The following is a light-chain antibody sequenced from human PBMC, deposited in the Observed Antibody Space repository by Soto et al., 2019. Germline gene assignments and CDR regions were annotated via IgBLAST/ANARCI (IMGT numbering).Light chain of an antibody. Sequence: SALTQPRSVSVSPGQSVTISCTGTSSDVGGYNYVSWYQQHPDKAPKLMIYDVSKRPSGVPDRFSGSKSGNTASLTISGLQPEDEADYYCCSYAGSYVFGTGTKVTVL. J-gene: IGLJ1*01. CDR3: CSYAGSYV. V-gene: IGLV2-11*01. CDR1: SSDVGGYNY. CDR2: DVS.